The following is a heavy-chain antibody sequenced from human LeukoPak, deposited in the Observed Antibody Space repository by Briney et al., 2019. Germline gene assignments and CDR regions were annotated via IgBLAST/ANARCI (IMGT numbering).Heavy chain of an antibody. J-gene: IGHJ4*02. Sequence: GGSLRLSCAVSGFTFSSYAMSWVRQTPAKGLEWVASINEGGDDTNYVDSVRGRFTVSRDNSKNTLYLQMNSLRAEDTAVYYCAKKRTAGRTVGNPFDYWGQGTLVTVSS. CDR3: AKKRTAGRTVGNPFDY. D-gene: IGHD4-23*01. CDR1: GFTFSSYA. CDR2: INEGGDDT. V-gene: IGHV3-23*01.